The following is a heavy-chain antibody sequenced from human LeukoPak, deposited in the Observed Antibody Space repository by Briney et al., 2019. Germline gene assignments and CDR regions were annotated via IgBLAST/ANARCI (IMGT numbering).Heavy chain of an antibody. CDR1: GYSFTSFW. CDR2: IDPSDSYT. V-gene: IGHV5-10-1*01. CDR3: ARESGYDSDY. J-gene: IGHJ4*02. Sequence: GEPLKISCKGSGYSFTSFWITWVRQMPGKGLEWMGKIDPSDSYTNYSPSFQGHVTISADKSISTAYLQWSSLKASDTAMYYCARESGYDSDYWGQGTLVTVSS. D-gene: IGHD5-12*01.